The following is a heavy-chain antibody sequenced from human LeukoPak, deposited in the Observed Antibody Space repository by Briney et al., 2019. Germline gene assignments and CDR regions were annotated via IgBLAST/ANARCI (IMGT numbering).Heavy chain of an antibody. CDR1: GGSISSYY. CDR3: ARHDDYGDYFDY. J-gene: IGHJ4*02. V-gene: IGHV4-59*08. CDR2: IYYSGST. Sequence: SETLSLTCTVSGGSISSYYWSWIRQPPGKGLEWIGYIYYSGSTNYNPSLKSRVTISVDTSKNQFSLKLSSVTAADTAVYYCARHDDYGDYFDYWGQGTPVTVSS. D-gene: IGHD4-17*01.